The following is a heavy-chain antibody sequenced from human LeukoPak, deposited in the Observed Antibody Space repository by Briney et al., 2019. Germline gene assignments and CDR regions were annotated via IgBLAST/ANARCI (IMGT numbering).Heavy chain of an antibody. CDR2: IRSKANSYAT. CDR3: TATVVTDFDY. CDR1: GFTFSGSA. D-gene: IGHD4-23*01. J-gene: IGHJ4*02. V-gene: IGHV3-73*01. Sequence: PGGSLRLSCAASGFTFSGSAMHWVRQASGKGLEWVGRIRSKANSYATAYAASVKGRFTISRDDSKNTAYLRMNSLKTEDTAVYYCTATVVTDFDYWGQGTLVTVSS.